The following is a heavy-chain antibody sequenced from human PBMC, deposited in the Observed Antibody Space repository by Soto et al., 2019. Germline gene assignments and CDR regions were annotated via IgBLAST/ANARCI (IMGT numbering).Heavy chain of an antibody. J-gene: IGHJ3*02. CDR3: ARQTYYYGSGSYGNAFDI. CDR1: GYSFTSYW. D-gene: IGHD3-10*01. Sequence: PGESLKISCKGSGYSFTSYWIGWVRQMPGKGLEWMGIIYPGDSDTRYSPSFQGQVTISADKSISTAYLQWSSLKASDTAMYYCARQTYYYGSGSYGNAFDIWGQGTMVTVSS. CDR2: IYPGDSDT. V-gene: IGHV5-51*01.